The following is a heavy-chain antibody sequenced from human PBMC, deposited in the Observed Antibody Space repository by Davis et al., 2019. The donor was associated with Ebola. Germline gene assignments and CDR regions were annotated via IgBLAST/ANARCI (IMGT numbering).Heavy chain of an antibody. CDR3: ARYRIHPYYFDY. Sequence: GESLKISCAASGFTFSSYAMSWVRQAPGKGLEWVSAISGSGGSTYYADSVKGRFTISRDNSKNTLYLQMNSLRAEDTAVYYCARYRIHPYYFDYWGQGTLVTVSS. CDR1: GFTFSSYA. D-gene: IGHD5-18*01. V-gene: IGHV3-23*01. CDR2: ISGSGGST. J-gene: IGHJ4*02.